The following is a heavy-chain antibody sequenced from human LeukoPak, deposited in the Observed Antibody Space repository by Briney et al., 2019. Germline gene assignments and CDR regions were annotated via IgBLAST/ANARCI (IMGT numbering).Heavy chain of an antibody. CDR3: ARDYYDSSGYSLDAFDI. J-gene: IGHJ3*02. Sequence: ASVKVSCKASGGTFSSYAISWVRQAPGQGLEWMGGIIPIFGTANYAQKFQGRVTITADKSTSTAYMELSSLRSEDTAVYYCARDYYDSSGYSLDAFDIWGQGTMVTVSS. CDR2: IIPIFGTA. CDR1: GGTFSSYA. D-gene: IGHD3-22*01. V-gene: IGHV1-69*06.